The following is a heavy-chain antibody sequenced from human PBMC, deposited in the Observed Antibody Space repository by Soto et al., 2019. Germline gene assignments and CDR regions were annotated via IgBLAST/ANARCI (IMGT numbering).Heavy chain of an antibody. Sequence: GGSLRLSCAASGFTFSSYAMHWVRQAPGKGLEWVAVISYDGSNKYYADSVKGRFTISRDNSKNTLYLQMNSLRAEDTAVYYCARARYCSSTSCYLRPYGMDVWGQGTTVTVSS. CDR3: ARARYCSSTSCYLRPYGMDV. V-gene: IGHV3-30-3*01. CDR1: GFTFSSYA. CDR2: ISYDGSNK. J-gene: IGHJ6*02. D-gene: IGHD2-2*01.